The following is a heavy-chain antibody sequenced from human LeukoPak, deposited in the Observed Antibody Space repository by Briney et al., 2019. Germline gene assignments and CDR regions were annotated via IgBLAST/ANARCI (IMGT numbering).Heavy chain of an antibody. V-gene: IGHV4-34*01. CDR3: ARALTYYDFWSGYSMYYFDY. CDR2: INHSGST. J-gene: IGHJ4*02. Sequence: SETLSLTCAVYGGSFSGYYWSWIRQPPGKGLEWIGEINHSGSTNYNPSLKSRVTISVDTSKNQFSLKLSSVTAADTAVYYCARALTYYDFWSGYSMYYFDYWGQGTLVTVSS. D-gene: IGHD3-3*01. CDR1: GGSFSGYY.